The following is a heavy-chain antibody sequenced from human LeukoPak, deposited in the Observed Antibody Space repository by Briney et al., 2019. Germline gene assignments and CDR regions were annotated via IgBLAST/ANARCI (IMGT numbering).Heavy chain of an antibody. V-gene: IGHV4-38-2*02. CDR3: ARVYTGSSWDYYYMDV. CDR1: GYSIRSGYY. Sequence: SETVSLPCTVSGYSIRSGYYWGWIRQPPGKGLEWIGSIYQSGSSYYNPSLKTRVIISVDTSKNKLSLKLNSVTAADTAVYYCARVYTGSSWDYYYMDVWGKGTTVTVSS. J-gene: IGHJ6*03. CDR2: IYQSGSS. D-gene: IGHD6-13*01.